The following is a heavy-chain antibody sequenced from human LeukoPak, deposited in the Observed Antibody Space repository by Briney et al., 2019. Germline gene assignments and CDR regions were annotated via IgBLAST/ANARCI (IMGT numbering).Heavy chain of an antibody. Sequence: GGSLRLSCVASGLTFSRHGMYWFRQAPGKGLEWVGGIWYDGSKKYYGDSVKGRFTISRDDSKNTLYLQMNSLTVEDTAMYYCARDLSYGSGESGGQGTLVTVSS. CDR3: ARDLSYGSGES. D-gene: IGHD3-10*01. V-gene: IGHV3-33*07. CDR2: IWYDGSKK. CDR1: GLTFSRHG. J-gene: IGHJ4*02.